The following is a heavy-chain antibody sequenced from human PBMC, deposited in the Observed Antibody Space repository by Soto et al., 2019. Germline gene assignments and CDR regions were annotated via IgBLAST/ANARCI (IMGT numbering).Heavy chain of an antibody. CDR1: GYDFPYHW. V-gene: IGHV5-51*01. J-gene: IGHJ6*03. Sequence: GESLKISCQASGYDFPYHWIARVRQMPGKGLECMGIIFPLDYDTRYSPSFQGQVTISADKSINTAYLKLSSVTAADTAVYYCARDRSGAVTKSIHYYYYMDFWGKGTTVTVSS. D-gene: IGHD4-17*01. CDR3: ARDRSGAVTKSIHYYYYMDF. CDR2: IFPLDYDT.